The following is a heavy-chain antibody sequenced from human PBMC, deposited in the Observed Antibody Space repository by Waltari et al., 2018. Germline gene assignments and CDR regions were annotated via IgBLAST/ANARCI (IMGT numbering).Heavy chain of an antibody. V-gene: IGHV1-24*01. CDR1: GYTLTELS. Sequence: QVQLVQSGAEVKKPGASVKVSCKVSGYTLTELSMHWVRQAPGKGREWMGGFEPEDGEQIDAQKFQGRVTMTEDTSTDTAYMEVSSLRSEDTAVYYCATDRRDGYYYYYGMDVWGQGTTVTVSS. CDR3: ATDRRDGYYYYYGMDV. J-gene: IGHJ6*02. CDR2: FEPEDGEQ.